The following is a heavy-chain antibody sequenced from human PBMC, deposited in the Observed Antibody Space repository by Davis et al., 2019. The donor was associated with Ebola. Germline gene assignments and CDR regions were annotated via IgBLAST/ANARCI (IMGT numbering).Heavy chain of an antibody. J-gene: IGHJ4*02. D-gene: IGHD4/OR15-4a*01. CDR3: ARDGQLTLDY. CDR2: ISANGATT. V-gene: IGHV3-23*01. Sequence: GESLKISCPDSGFSFSSYSMTWVRRAPWRGLEWVGVISANGATTVYTDAAKGRFTISRDNSKNTLYLQMNSLRAEDSAVYSCARDGQLTLDYWGQGTLVTVSS. CDR1: GFSFSSYS.